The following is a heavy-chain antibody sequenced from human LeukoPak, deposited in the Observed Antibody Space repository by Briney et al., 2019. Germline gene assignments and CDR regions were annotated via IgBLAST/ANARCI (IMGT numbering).Heavy chain of an antibody. D-gene: IGHD4/OR15-4a*01. CDR1: GSTLTEIS. V-gene: IGHV1-24*01. CDR2: YE. J-gene: IGHJ4*02. Sequence: ASVKVSCTVLGSTLTEISMHWVRQAPGKGLEWMGDYEQKFQGRVTMTEDTSTDAAYMELSSLRSEDTAVYYCVSRPPPRGHRCPFDFWGQGTRVTVSS. CDR3: VSRPPPRGHRCPFDF.